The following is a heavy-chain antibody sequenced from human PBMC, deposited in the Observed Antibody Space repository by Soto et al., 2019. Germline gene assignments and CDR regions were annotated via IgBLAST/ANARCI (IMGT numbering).Heavy chain of an antibody. D-gene: IGHD2-2*01. CDR3: ASIVVVPTATPDY. CDR2: IYYSGST. CDR1: GASISSSSYY. V-gene: IGHV4-39*01. J-gene: IGHJ4*02. Sequence: PSETLSLTCTASGASISSSSYYWGWIRQPPGKGLEWIGSIYYSGSTYYNPSLKSRLTISVDTSKNQFSLKLSSVTAADTAVYYCASIVVVPTATPDYWGQGTLVTVSS.